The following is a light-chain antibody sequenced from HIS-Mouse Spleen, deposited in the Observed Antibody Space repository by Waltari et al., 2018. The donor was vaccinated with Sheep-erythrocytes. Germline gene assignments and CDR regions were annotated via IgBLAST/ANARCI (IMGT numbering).Light chain of an antibody. J-gene: IGKJ1*01. V-gene: IGKV3-20*01. CDR1: QSVSRSY. CDR3: QQYGSSPWT. Sequence: EIVLTQSPGTLSLSPGERATLSCRASQSVSRSYLAWYQQKPGKAPRLLIYGASSRATGITDSVRGSGSGTDFALTISRLGPVYFAVYCCQQYGSSPWTFGQGTKVEIK. CDR2: GAS.